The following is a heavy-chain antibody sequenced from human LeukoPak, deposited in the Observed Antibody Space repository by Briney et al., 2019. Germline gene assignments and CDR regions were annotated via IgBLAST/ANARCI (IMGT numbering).Heavy chain of an antibody. V-gene: IGHV4-34*01. CDR2: INHSGST. J-gene: IGHJ4*02. Sequence: SETLSLTCAVYGGSFSGYYWSWIRQPPGKGLEWIGEINHSGSTNYNPSLKSRVTISVDTSKNQFSLKLSSVTAADTAVYYCARARSYYDFWSGSDPYLAFDHWGQGTLVTVSS. CDR1: GGSFSGYY. D-gene: IGHD3-3*01. CDR3: ARARSYYDFWSGSDPYLAFDH.